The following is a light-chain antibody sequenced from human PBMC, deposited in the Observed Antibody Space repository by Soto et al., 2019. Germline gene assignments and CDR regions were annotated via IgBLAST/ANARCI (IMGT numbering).Light chain of an antibody. CDR1: QTVLYSSNNKNY. CDR3: QQYYSTPLT. J-gene: IGKJ4*01. Sequence: DIVMTQSPDSLAVTLGERATINCKASQTVLYSSNNKNYLAWYQQKPGQPPRQSGVPDRFSGSGSGTDFTLTISSLQAEDVAVYYCQQYYSTPLTFGGGTKVELK. V-gene: IGKV4-1*01.